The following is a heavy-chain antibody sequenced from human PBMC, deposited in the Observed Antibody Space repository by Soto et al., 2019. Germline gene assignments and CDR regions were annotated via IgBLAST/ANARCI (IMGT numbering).Heavy chain of an antibody. V-gene: IGHV3-23*01. CDR2: INDSGDT. D-gene: IGHD6-6*01. J-gene: IGHJ4*02. Sequence: PGGSLRLSXAASGFTFSSYGMSWVRQAPGKGLEWVSSINDSGDTFYGDSVKGRFTISRDNSKNTLYLQMNSLSAEDTAVYYCAKRVAYSSSSAYFDYWAQGTLVTVSS. CDR1: GFTFSSYG. CDR3: AKRVAYSSSSAYFDY.